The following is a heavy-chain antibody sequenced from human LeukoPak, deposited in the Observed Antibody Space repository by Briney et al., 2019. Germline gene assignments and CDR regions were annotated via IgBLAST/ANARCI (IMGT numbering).Heavy chain of an antibody. CDR2: INHRGST. CDR3: ARGPPFCPRRDRLGFFGP. J-gene: IGHJ5*02. D-gene: IGHD3-3*01. Sequence: PSETLSLTCGVYGGPFSNCYWTWIRQPPGKGLEWIGEINHRGSTNYNRSLKGRVTISADTSKNQFSLNLRSVTAADTAVYCCARGPPFCPRRDRLGFFGPLGQGTLVTGSS. V-gene: IGHV4-34*01. CDR1: GGPFSNCY.